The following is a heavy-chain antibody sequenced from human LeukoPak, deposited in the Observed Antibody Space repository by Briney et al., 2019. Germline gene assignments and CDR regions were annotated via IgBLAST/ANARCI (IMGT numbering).Heavy chain of an antibody. CDR2: INSDGSNT. V-gene: IGHV3-74*03. J-gene: IGHJ4*02. CDR3: ARDLKLVYYDGSGYDY. Sequence: GGTLRLSCAASGFTFSSYLMHWVRQAPGQGLVWVSRINSDGSNTTYADSVKGRFTISRDNAKNTLYLQMNSLRAEDTAVYYCARDLKLVYYDGSGYDYWGQGTLVIVSS. CDR1: GFTFSSYL. D-gene: IGHD3-22*01.